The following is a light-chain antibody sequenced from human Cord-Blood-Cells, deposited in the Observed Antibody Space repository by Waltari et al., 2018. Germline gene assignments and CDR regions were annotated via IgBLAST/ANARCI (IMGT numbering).Light chain of an antibody. V-gene: IGLV2-14*01. J-gene: IGLJ1*01. Sequence: QSALTQPASVSGSPGQSITISCTGTSSDVGGYNYVSWYQQHPGKAPKLMIYDVSKRPSGVSNRFSGSKSGNTVSLTISGLQAEDEADYYCSSYTSSSTLVFGSGTKVTVL. CDR3: SSYTSSSTLV. CDR1: SSDVGGYNY. CDR2: DVS.